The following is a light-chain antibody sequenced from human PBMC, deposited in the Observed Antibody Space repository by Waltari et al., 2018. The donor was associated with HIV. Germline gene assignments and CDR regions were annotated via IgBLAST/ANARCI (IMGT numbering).Light chain of an antibody. CDR3: AAWNDRLSGYV. J-gene: IGLJ1*01. Sequence: QSVLTQSPSASGTPGQRVTISCSGSSSNIGRNYVYWYQQLPGTAPKLLIYTNNPRPSGVPDRFSGSKSGTAASLAISGRRSEDEADYYCAAWNDRLSGYVFGTGTKVTV. CDR1: SSNIGRNY. CDR2: TNN. V-gene: IGLV1-47*01.